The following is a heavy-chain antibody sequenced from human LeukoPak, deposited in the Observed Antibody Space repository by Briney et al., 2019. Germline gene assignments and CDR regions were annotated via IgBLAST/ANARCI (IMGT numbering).Heavy chain of an antibody. Sequence: GESLKISCKGSGYSFTSYWIGWVRQMPGKGLEWMGITYPGDYESRYSPSFQGQVTISADKSINTAYLQWSSLKASDTAVYYCARRPPSSPNLSGYGGFDIWGQGTMVTVSS. D-gene: IGHD3-22*01. J-gene: IGHJ3*02. CDR2: TYPGDYES. V-gene: IGHV5-51*01. CDR3: ARRPPSSPNLSGYGGFDI. CDR1: GYSFTSYW.